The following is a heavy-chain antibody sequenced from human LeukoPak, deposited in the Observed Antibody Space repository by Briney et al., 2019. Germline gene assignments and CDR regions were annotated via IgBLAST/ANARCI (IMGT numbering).Heavy chain of an antibody. V-gene: IGHV4-39*01. CDR3: ARNRSDCSSGSCSFTGFDS. Sequence: PSEALSLTCTVSGGPISSTNSYWGWIRQPPGKGLEWIGSIYYSGSTYYNPSLKSRVSISVDTSRSEFSLRLRSVTAGDMAIYYCARNRSDCSSGSCSFTGFDSWGQGILVTVSS. D-gene: IGHD2-15*01. CDR1: GGPISSTNSY. CDR2: IYYSGST. J-gene: IGHJ4*02.